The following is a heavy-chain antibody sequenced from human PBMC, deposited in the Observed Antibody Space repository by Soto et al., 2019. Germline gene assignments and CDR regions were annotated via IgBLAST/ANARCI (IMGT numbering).Heavy chain of an antibody. V-gene: IGHV4-39*01. Sequence: SETLSLTCTVSGGSISSSSYYWGWIRQPPGKGLEWIGSIYYSGSTYYNPSLKSRVTISVDTSKNQFSLKLSSVTAADTAVYYCARMYYDFWSGSLYYYYGMDVWGQGTTVTVSS. J-gene: IGHJ6*02. D-gene: IGHD3-3*01. CDR3: ARMYYDFWSGSLYYYYGMDV. CDR2: IYYSGST. CDR1: GGSISSSSYY.